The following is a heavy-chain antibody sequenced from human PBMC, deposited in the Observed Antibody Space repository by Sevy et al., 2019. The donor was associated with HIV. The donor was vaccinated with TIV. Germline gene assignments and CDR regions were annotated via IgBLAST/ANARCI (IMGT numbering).Heavy chain of an antibody. V-gene: IGHV1-24*01. CDR3: ATTKDYYDTSGYPFDS. Sequence: ASVKVSCKVSGYTLTELSMHWVRQAPGKGLEWMGTFDPEDDEKIYAQKFQGRVTMTEDKSTDTAYMELSRLRAEDTAVYYCATTKDYYDTSGYPFDSWGQGTLVTVSS. CDR1: GYTLTELS. J-gene: IGHJ4*02. D-gene: IGHD3-22*01. CDR2: FDPEDDEK.